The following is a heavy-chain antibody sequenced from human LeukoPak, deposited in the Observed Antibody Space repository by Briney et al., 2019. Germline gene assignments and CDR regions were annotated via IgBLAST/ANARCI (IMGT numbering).Heavy chain of an antibody. D-gene: IGHD4-23*01. CDR2: ISAYNGNT. V-gene: IGHV1-18*01. CDR3: ARILPPYHYGGNTPDSDY. J-gene: IGHJ4*02. Sequence: ASVKVSCKASGYTFTSYGISWVRQAPGQGLEWMGWISAYNGNTNYAQKLQGGVTMTTDTSTSTAYMELRSLRSDDTAVYYCARILPPYHYGGNTPDSDYWGQGTLATVSS. CDR1: GYTFTSYG.